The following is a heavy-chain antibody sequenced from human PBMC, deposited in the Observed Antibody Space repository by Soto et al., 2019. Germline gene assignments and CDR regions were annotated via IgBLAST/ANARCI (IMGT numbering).Heavy chain of an antibody. CDR1: GFTFSSYS. Sequence: GGSLRLSCAASGFTFSSYSMNWVRQAPGKGLEWVSYISSSSSTIYYADSVKCRFTISRDNDKNSLYLQMNSLRDEDTAVYYCARVFCGGDCPIDYWGQGTLVTVSS. J-gene: IGHJ4*02. D-gene: IGHD2-21*02. V-gene: IGHV3-48*02. CDR3: ARVFCGGDCPIDY. CDR2: ISSSSSTI.